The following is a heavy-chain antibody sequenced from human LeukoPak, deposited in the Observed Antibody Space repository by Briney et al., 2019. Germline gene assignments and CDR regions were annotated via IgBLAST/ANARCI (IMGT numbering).Heavy chain of an antibody. J-gene: IGHJ4*02. D-gene: IGHD3-3*01. V-gene: IGHV3-7*01. CDR1: GFTFSSYW. Sequence: GGSLRLSCAASGFTFSSYWMSWVRQAPGKGLEWVANIKQDGSEKYYVDSVKGRFTISRDNAKNSLYLQMNSLRAEDTAVYYCARVNYYDLWSGYYTGNGGVDYWGQGTLVTVSS. CDR3: ARVNYYDLWSGYYTGNGGVDY. CDR2: IKQDGSEK.